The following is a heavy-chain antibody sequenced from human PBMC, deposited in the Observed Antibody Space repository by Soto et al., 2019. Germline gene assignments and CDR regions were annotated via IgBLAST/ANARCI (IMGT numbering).Heavy chain of an antibody. D-gene: IGHD6-13*01. CDR1: GYIFTDYY. Sequence: ASVKVSCKASGYIFTDYYMHWVRQAPGQELGWMGRINPNSGGTNYAQKFQGRVTMTRDTSTSTAYMELSSLRSEDTAVYYCAREIAAAGVYYFDYWGQGTLVTVSS. CDR3: AREIAAAGVYYFDY. V-gene: IGHV1-2*06. J-gene: IGHJ4*02. CDR2: INPNSGGT.